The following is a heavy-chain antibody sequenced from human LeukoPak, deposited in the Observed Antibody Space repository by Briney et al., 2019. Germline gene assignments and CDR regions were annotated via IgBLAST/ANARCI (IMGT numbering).Heavy chain of an antibody. CDR3: ATVAGFWGGGPYYFDY. D-gene: IGHD7-27*01. V-gene: IGHV1-24*01. J-gene: IGHJ4*02. CDR2: FDPEDGET. CDR1: GYTLTELS. Sequence: GASVKVSCKVSGYTLTELSMHWVRQAPGKGLEWMGGFDPEDGETIYAQKFQGRVTMTEDTSTDTAYMVLSSLRSEDTAVYYCATVAGFWGGGPYYFDYWGQGTLVTVSS.